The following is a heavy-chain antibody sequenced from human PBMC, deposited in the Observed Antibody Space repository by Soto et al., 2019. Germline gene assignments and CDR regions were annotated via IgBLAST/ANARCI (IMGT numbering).Heavy chain of an antibody. CDR2: IVPIFGTT. J-gene: IGHJ6*02. Sequence: ASVKVSCKVSGGTFSNYAIDWVRLAPGQGLEWMGGIVPIFGTTYYTQKFQGRATIIADDSTTTAYLELSSLRSEDTAIYYCARVLLVACIYNYHVLDFCGQGSAVTVSS. D-gene: IGHD6-19*01. V-gene: IGHV1-69*13. CDR3: ARVLLVACIYNYHVLDF. CDR1: GGTFSNYA.